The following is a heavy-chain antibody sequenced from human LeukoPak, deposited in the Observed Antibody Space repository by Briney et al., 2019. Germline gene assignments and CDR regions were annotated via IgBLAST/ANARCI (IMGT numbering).Heavy chain of an antibody. Sequence: SETLSLTCAVYGGSFSGYYWSWLRQPPGKGLEWVGEINHSGSTNYNPSLKSRVTISVDTSKNQFSLKLSSVTAADTAVYYCARVGRSGSYYYYYYGMDVWGQGTTVTVSS. D-gene: IGHD3-10*01. V-gene: IGHV4-34*01. CDR1: GGSFSGYY. CDR2: INHSGST. CDR3: ARVGRSGSYYYYYYGMDV. J-gene: IGHJ6*02.